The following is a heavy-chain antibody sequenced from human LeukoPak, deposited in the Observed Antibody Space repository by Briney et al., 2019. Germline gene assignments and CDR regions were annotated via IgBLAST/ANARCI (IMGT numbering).Heavy chain of an antibody. V-gene: IGHV3-23*05. D-gene: IGHD6-13*01. CDR3: ASRIATAGSVDY. CDR2: IYSSGST. CDR1: GFTFSSYA. J-gene: IGHJ4*02. Sequence: PVGSLRLSCAASGFTFSSYAMSWVRQAPGKGLEWVSVIYSSGSTYYAASVKGRFTISRDNSKTTLHLKMNTLRAEDTAVYYCASRIATAGSVDYWGQGTLVTVSS.